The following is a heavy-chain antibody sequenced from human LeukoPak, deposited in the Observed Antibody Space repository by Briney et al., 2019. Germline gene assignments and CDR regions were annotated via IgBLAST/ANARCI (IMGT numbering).Heavy chain of an antibody. V-gene: IGHV4-38-2*02. Sequence: MSSETLSLTCTVSGYSISSGYYWGWVRQSPGRGLEWIGTVYHSGSTNYNPSLKSRVTISVDKSKNQFSLKLSSVTAADTAVYYCARDPRGATGRGNIFDYWGQGTLVTVSS. D-gene: IGHD6-13*01. CDR3: ARDPRGATGRGNIFDY. J-gene: IGHJ4*02. CDR1: GYSISSGYY. CDR2: VYHSGST.